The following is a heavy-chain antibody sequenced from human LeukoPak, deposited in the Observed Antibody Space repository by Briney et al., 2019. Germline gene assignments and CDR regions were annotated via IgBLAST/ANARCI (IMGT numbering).Heavy chain of an antibody. J-gene: IGHJ4*02. CDR2: IFYSGNT. CDR3: ARLRRIMITFGGVIASYYFDY. D-gene: IGHD3-16*02. Sequence: SETLSLTCTVSGGSISSSDYYWGWIRQPPGKGLEWIASIFYSGNTYYNPSLKSRVTISVDTSKNQFSLKKSSVTAADPAVYYCARLRRIMITFGGVIASYYFDYWGQGTLVTVSS. V-gene: IGHV4-39*01. CDR1: GGSISSSDYY.